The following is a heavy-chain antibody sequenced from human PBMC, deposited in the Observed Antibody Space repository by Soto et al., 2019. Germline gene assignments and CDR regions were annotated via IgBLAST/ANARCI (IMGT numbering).Heavy chain of an antibody. CDR3: AKDWTHFDY. V-gene: IGHV3-23*01. J-gene: IGHJ4*02. D-gene: IGHD3-3*01. Sequence: EVQLLESGGNLVQPGGSLRLSCAASGFIFSNYAMSWVRQAPGKGLEWVALIRGSQDNTYYADSVRGRFTISRDDAKSTLSLQMNSLTAEDTAVCYCAKDWTHFDYWGQGTLVTVSS. CDR2: IRGSQDNT. CDR1: GFIFSNYA.